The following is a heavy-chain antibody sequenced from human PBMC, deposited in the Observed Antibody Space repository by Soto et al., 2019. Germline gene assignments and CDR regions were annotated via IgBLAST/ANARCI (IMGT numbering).Heavy chain of an antibody. Sequence: SETLSLTCSFSGGSISSYYWSLIRQPPGKGLEWIGYIYYSGSTNYNPSLKSRVTISVDTSKNQFSLKLSSVTAADTAVYYCARDQKLAVAGTYYYYYMDVWGKGTTVTVSS. CDR1: GGSISSYY. CDR3: ARDQKLAVAGTYYYYYMDV. V-gene: IGHV4-59*01. J-gene: IGHJ6*03. CDR2: IYYSGST. D-gene: IGHD6-19*01.